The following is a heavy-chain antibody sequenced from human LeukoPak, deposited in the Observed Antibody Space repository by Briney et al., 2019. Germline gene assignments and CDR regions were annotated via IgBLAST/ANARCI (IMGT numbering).Heavy chain of an antibody. CDR2: INHSGST. D-gene: IGHD2-2*01. V-gene: IGHV4-34*01. CDR1: GGSFSGYY. CDR3: AMRVVGYCSSTSCYPFDY. Sequence: SETLSLTCAVYGGSFSGYYWSWIRQPPGKGREWIGEINHSGSTNYNPSLKSRVTISVDTSNNQFSLKLSSVTAADTAVYYCAMRVVGYCSSTSCYPFDYWGQGTLVTVSS. J-gene: IGHJ4*02.